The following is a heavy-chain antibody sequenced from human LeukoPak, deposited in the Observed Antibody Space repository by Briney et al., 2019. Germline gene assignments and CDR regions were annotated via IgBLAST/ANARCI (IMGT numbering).Heavy chain of an antibody. CDR3: ARGRWEPENWFDR. CDR1: GFTFNTYT. D-gene: IGHD1-26*01. J-gene: IGHJ5*02. CDR2: ITSSSSYI. Sequence: PGGSLRLSCAASGFTFNTYTMSWVRQAPGKGLEWVSSITSSSSYIHYADSARGRFTISRDNSKNPLYLQMNSLRDEDTAVYYCARGRWEPENWFDRWGQGTLVTVSS. V-gene: IGHV3-21*01.